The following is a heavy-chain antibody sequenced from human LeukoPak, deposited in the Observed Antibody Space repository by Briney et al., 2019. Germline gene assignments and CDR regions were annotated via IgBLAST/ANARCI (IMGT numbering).Heavy chain of an antibody. CDR2: ISNGGGTT. D-gene: IGHD2-2*01. J-gene: IGHJ4*02. CDR3: AARPLMPPRFDY. V-gene: IGHV3-23*01. CDR1: EFTFSSYP. Sequence: GGSLRLSCAGSEFTFSSYPMSWVRQAPGKGLEWVSAISNGGGTTYYADSVRGRFSISRDNSKSTLYLQMSSLRAEDTAIYYCAARPLMPPRFDYWGQGTLVTVSS.